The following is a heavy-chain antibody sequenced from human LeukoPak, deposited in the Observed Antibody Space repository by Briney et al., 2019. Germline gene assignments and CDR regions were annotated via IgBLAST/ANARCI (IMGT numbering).Heavy chain of an antibody. D-gene: IGHD6-19*01. CDR2: IHHSGST. Sequence: PSETLSLTCTVSGGSISTSNYYWSWIRQPPGKGLEWIGEIHHSGSTSYNPSLKSRVTISVDTSKNQFSLKLSSVTAADTAVYYCARRGGWLAPFDYWGQGTLVTVSS. CDR1: GGSISTSNYY. CDR3: ARRGGWLAPFDY. V-gene: IGHV4-39*07. J-gene: IGHJ4*02.